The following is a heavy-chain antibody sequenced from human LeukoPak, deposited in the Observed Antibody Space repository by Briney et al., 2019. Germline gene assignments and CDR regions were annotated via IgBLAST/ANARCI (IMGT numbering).Heavy chain of an antibody. D-gene: IGHD3-3*01. Sequence: PETLSLTCTVSGGSISSSSYYWGWIRQPPGKGLEWIGSIYYSGSTYYNPSLKSRVTISVDTSKNQFSLKLSSVTAADTAVYYCASPPMSTIFGVVIPRDWYFDLWGRGTLVTVSS. V-gene: IGHV4-39*01. J-gene: IGHJ2*01. CDR1: GGSISSSSYY. CDR2: IYYSGST. CDR3: ASPPMSTIFGVVIPRDWYFDL.